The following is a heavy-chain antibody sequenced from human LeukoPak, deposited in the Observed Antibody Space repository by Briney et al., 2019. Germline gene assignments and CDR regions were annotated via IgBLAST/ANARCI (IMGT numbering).Heavy chain of an antibody. CDR2: IYYSGGT. V-gene: IGHV4-59*08. CDR1: GDSISSYY. J-gene: IGHJ3*02. Sequence: SETLSLTCTVSGDSISSYYWSWIRQPPGKGLEWIGYIYYSGGTDYNPSLKSRVTISVDTSKNQFSLKLRSVPAADTAVYYCARHVTISGPYDASDIWGQGTMVTVS. CDR3: ARHVTISGPYDASDI. D-gene: IGHD5-24*01.